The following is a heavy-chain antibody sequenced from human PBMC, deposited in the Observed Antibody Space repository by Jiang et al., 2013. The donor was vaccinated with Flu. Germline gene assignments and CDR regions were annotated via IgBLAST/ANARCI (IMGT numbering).Heavy chain of an antibody. CDR1: GGSISSYY. V-gene: IGHV4-59*01. D-gene: IGHD4-17*01. CDR3: ARVYPPVTTEYYFDY. CDR2: IYYSGST. Sequence: GSGLVKPSETLSLTCTVSGGSISSYYWSWIRQPPGKGLEWIGYIYYSGSTNYNPSLKSRVTISVDTSKNQFSLKLSSVTAADTAVYYCARVYPPVTTEYYFDYWGQGTLVTVSS. J-gene: IGHJ4*02.